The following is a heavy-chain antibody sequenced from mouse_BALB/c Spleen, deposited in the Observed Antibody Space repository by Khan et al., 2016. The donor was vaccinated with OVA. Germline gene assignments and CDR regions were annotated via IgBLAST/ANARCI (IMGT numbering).Heavy chain of an antibody. V-gene: IGHV5-17*02. CDR2: ISSGSSTI. Sequence: EVQLQESGGGLVQPGGSQKLSCAASGFTFSDFVMHWVRQAPEKGLEWVAFISSGSSTIYSADTVKGRFTISRDNPKNTLFLQMTSLRSEDTAMYYCARLGDGGYFDVWGAGTTVTVSS. J-gene: IGHJ1*01. CDR3: ARLGDGGYFDV. D-gene: IGHD2-3*01. CDR1: GFTFSDFV.